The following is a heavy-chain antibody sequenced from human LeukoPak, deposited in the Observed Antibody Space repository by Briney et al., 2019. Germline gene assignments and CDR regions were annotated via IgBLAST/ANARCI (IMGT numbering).Heavy chain of an antibody. Sequence: ASVKVSCKASGYTFTSYGISWVRQAPGQGLEWMGWISAYNGNTNYAQKLQGRVTMTTDTSTSTAYMELRSLRSDDTAVYYCARMVGATMYYYYYMDVWGKGTTVTVSS. J-gene: IGHJ6*03. CDR3: ARMVGATMYYYYYMDV. CDR1: GYTFTSYG. V-gene: IGHV1-18*01. D-gene: IGHD1-26*01. CDR2: ISAYNGNT.